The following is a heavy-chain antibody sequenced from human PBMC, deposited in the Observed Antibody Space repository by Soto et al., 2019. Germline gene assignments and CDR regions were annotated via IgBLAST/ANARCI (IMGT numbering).Heavy chain of an antibody. J-gene: IGHJ5*02. V-gene: IGHV4-61*01. CDR3: ARGMVDTAMVTYWFDP. CDR1: GDSVSSGTYF. CDR2: VYYSGST. Sequence: SETLSLTCTVSGDSVSSGTYFWSWIRQPPGKGLEWIGYVYYSGSTNYNPTLKSRLTMSVDTSKNQFSLKLSSVTAADTAVYYCARGMVDTAMVTYWFDPWGQGTLVTVSS. D-gene: IGHD5-18*01.